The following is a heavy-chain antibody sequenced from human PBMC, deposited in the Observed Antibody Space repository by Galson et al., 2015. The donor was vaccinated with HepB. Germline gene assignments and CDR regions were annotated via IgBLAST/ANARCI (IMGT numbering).Heavy chain of an antibody. Sequence: SLRLSCAASTFIFSTYSMNWVRQAPGKGLEWVSYISSSSTTIYYADSVKGRFTISRDNAKNSLYLQMNSLRAEDTAVYYCAKVSYDSSGYYYFDYWGQGTLVTVSS. V-gene: IGHV3-48*04. CDR1: TFIFSTYS. D-gene: IGHD3-22*01. J-gene: IGHJ4*02. CDR2: ISSSSTTI. CDR3: AKVSYDSSGYYYFDY.